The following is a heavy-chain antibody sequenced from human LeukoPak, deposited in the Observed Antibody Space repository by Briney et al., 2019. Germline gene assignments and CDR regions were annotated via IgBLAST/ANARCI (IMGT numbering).Heavy chain of an antibody. J-gene: IGHJ6*03. D-gene: IGHD3-3*01. CDR3: ASAYYDFWSGSMNYNYMDV. V-gene: IGHV1-18*01. CDR2: ISAYNGNT. Sequence: ASVKVFCKASGYTFTSYGISWVRQAPGQGLEWMGWISAYNGNTNYAQKLQGRVTMTTDTSTSTAYMELRSLRSDDTAVYYCASAYYDFWSGSMNYNYMDVWGKGTTVTVSS. CDR1: GYTFTSYG.